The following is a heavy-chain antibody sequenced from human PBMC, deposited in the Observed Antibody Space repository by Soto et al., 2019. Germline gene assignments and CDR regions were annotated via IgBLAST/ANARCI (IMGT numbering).Heavy chain of an antibody. V-gene: IGHV3-48*01. CDR2: ISSSSSTI. CDR1: GFTFSSYS. CDR3: TRVPEGVGATLVDY. Sequence: GGSLRLSCAASGFTFSSYSMNWVRQAPGKGLEWVSYISSSSSTIYYADSVKGRFTISRDNAKNSLYLQMNSLKTEDTAVYYCTRVPEGVGATLVDYWGQGTPVTVSS. J-gene: IGHJ4*02. D-gene: IGHD1-26*01.